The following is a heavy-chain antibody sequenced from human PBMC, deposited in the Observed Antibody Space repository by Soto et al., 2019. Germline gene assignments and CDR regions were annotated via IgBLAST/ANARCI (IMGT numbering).Heavy chain of an antibody. CDR1: GFTFNNYA. CDR2: ISATGGST. J-gene: IGHJ4*02. V-gene: IGHV3-23*01. Sequence: PGGSLRLSCAASGFTFNNYAMNWVRQAPGKGIEWVATISATGGSTYYADSVKGRFTISRDNSKNTLYLQMNGLRVEDTAVYYCAKDRLAGNFDYWGQGTQVTVSS. CDR3: AKDRLAGNFDY.